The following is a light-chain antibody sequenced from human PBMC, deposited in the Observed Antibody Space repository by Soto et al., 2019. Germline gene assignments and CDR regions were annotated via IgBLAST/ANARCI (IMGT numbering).Light chain of an antibody. V-gene: IGKV3-20*01. CDR3: QQYGSSPYT. Sequence: EIVLTQSPGNLSLSPGERATLSCRASQSVSSSFLAWYQQKPGQAPRLLMYGASSRATGIPDRFSGSGSGTDSPLTISGLEPEDFAVYYCQQYGSSPYTFGQGTKLEIK. CDR2: GAS. J-gene: IGKJ2*01. CDR1: QSVSSSF.